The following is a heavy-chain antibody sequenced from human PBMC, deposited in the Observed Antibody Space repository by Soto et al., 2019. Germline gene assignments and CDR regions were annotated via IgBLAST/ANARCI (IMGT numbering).Heavy chain of an antibody. J-gene: IGHJ6*02. CDR2: INPNSGGT. Sequence: ASMKVSCKASGYTFTGYYMHWVRQAPGQGLEWMGWINPNSGGTNYAQKFQGRVTMTRDTSISTAYMELSRLRSDDTAVYYCAREYSYERWLMGVYGMDVWGQGTTVTVSS. D-gene: IGHD5-18*01. CDR1: GYTFTGYY. CDR3: AREYSYERWLMGVYGMDV. V-gene: IGHV1-2*02.